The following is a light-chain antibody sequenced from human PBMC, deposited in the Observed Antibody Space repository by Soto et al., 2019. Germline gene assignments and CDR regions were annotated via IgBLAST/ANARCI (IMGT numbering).Light chain of an antibody. Sequence: EVVLTQSPATLSLSPGERATLSCRASQSVSPYVGWYQHKPGQAPRLLIYDASNRATGIPARFSGSGSGTDFTLTISSLEPDDFAVYYCQQRYAWPPLTFGGGTRVEVK. V-gene: IGKV3-11*01. J-gene: IGKJ4*01. CDR3: QQRYAWPPLT. CDR2: DAS. CDR1: QSVSPY.